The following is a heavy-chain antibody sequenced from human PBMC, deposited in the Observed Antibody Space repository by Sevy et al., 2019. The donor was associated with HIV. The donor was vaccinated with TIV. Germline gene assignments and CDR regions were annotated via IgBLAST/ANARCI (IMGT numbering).Heavy chain of an antibody. V-gene: IGHV4-61*02. Sequence: SETLSLTCTVSGGSISSGSYYWSWIRQPAGKGLEWIGRIYTSGSTNYNPSLKSRVTMSVDPSKNQFSLKLSSVTAADTAVYYCARGGDGYIPFDYWGQGTLVTVSS. CDR2: IYTSGST. CDR3: ARGGDGYIPFDY. D-gene: IGHD5-12*01. CDR1: GGSISSGSYY. J-gene: IGHJ4*02.